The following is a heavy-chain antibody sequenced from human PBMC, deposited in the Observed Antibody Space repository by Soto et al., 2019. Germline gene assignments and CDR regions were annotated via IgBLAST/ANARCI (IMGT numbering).Heavy chain of an antibody. CDR2: IIPIFGTP. Sequence: QVQLVQSGAEVKKPGSSVKVSCKASGGTFSSYAISWVRQAPGPGLEWMGGIIPIFGTPNYAQKFQGRVTITADESRSRGYMELISLSSEDTALYYFAISTYSRSSSLDYWGQGTLDTVST. J-gene: IGHJ4*02. CDR1: GGTFSSYA. CDR3: AISTYSRSSSLDY. D-gene: IGHD6-6*01. V-gene: IGHV1-69*01.